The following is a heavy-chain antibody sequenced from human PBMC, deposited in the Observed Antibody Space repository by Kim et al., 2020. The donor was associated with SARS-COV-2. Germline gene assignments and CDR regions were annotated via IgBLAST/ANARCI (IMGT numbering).Heavy chain of an antibody. CDR3: AKDWVEMATFDYYGMDV. V-gene: IGHV3-23*01. J-gene: IGHJ6*02. CDR2: ISGSGGST. CDR1: GFTFSSYA. Sequence: GGSLRLSCAASGFTFSSYAMSWVRQAPGKGLEWVSAISGSGGSTYYADSVKGRFTISRDNSKNTLYLQMNSLRAEDTAVYYCAKDWVEMATFDYYGMDVWGQGTTVTVSS. D-gene: IGHD5-12*01.